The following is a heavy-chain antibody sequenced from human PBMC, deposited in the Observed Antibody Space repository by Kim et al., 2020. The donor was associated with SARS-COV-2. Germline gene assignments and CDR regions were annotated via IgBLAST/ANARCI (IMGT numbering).Heavy chain of an antibody. CDR1: GFTFSGYY. CDR3: GRDSTGPENF. Sequence: GGSLRLSCAASGFTFSGYYITWIRQAPGKGLEWVSYISGSGGCSYYADSVRGRFTISRDNAKNSQYLQMNSLRADDTAVYYCGRDSTGPENFWG. V-gene: IGHV3-11*05. CDR2: ISGSGGCS. J-gene: IGHJ6*01. D-gene: IGHD1-7*01.